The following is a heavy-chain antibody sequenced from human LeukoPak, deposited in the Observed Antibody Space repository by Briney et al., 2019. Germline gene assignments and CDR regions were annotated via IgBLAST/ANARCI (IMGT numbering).Heavy chain of an antibody. Sequence: GGSLRLSCAASGFTFSSYSMNWVRQAPGKGLEWVSFISSSSNYIYYADSLKGRFTISRDNAKNSLYLQMNSLRAEDTAVYYCARGPWDIVVVPAANDAFDIWGQGTMVTVSS. CDR2: ISSSSNYI. D-gene: IGHD2-2*01. CDR1: GFTFSSYS. V-gene: IGHV3-21*01. J-gene: IGHJ3*02. CDR3: ARGPWDIVVVPAANDAFDI.